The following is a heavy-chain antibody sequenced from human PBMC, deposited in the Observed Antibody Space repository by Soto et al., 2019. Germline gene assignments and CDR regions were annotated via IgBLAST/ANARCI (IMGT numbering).Heavy chain of an antibody. J-gene: IGHJ4*02. D-gene: IGHD6-6*01. CDR2: INPNSGGT. CDR1: GYTFTGYY. Sequence: QVQLVQSGAEVKKPGASVKVSCKASGYTFTGYYMHWVRQAPGQGLEWMGWINPNSGGTNYAQKFQGWVTMTRDTSISTAYMELSRLRSDDTAVYYCARGLYSSSSQGYYFDYWGQGTLATVSS. V-gene: IGHV1-2*04. CDR3: ARGLYSSSSQGYYFDY.